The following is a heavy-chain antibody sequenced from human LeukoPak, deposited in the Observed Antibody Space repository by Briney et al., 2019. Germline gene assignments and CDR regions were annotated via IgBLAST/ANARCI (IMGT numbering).Heavy chain of an antibody. CDR1: GGTFSSYA. CDR3: AREGGIAVAGFDY. V-gene: IGHV1-69*05. Sequence: SVKVSCKASGGTFSSYAISWVRQAPGQGLEWMGRIIPIFGTANYAQKFQGRVTITTDESTSTAYLELSSLRSEDTAAYYCAREGGIAVAGFDYWGQGTLVTVSS. CDR2: IIPIFGTA. J-gene: IGHJ4*02. D-gene: IGHD6-19*01.